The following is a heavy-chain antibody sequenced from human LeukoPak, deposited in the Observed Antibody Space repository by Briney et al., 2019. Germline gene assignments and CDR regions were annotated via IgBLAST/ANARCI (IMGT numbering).Heavy chain of an antibody. V-gene: IGHV3-30*01. J-gene: IGHJ4*02. CDR3: ARDRYIVVVPAARILFDY. Sequence: GGSPRLSCAASGFTFSSYAMHWVRQAPGKGLEWVAVISYDGSNKYYADSVKGRFTISRDNSKNTLYLQMNSLRAEDTAVYYCARDRYIVVVPAARILFDYWGQGTLVTVSS. CDR2: ISYDGSNK. D-gene: IGHD2-2*01. CDR1: GFTFSSYA.